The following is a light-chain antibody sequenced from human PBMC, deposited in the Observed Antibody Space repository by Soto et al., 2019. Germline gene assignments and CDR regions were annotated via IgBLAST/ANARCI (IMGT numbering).Light chain of an antibody. Sequence: QSVLTQPPSVSAAPGQKVTISCSGSSSNIGNNYVSRYQQLPGTAPKLLIYDNNKRPSGIPDRFSGSKSGTSATLGITGLQTGDEADYYCGTWDSSLSARPVFGTGTKLTVL. V-gene: IGLV1-51*01. J-gene: IGLJ1*01. CDR3: GTWDSSLSARPV. CDR2: DNN. CDR1: SSNIGNNY.